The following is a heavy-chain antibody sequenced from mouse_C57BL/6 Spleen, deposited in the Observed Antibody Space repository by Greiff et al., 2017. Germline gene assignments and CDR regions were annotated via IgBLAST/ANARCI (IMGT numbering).Heavy chain of an antibody. D-gene: IGHD2-1*01. CDR3: ARSLYGNYEYYAMDY. V-gene: IGHV1-7*01. Sequence: QVQLKESGAELAKPGASVKLSCKASGYTFTSYWMHWVKQRPGQGLEWIGYINPSSGYTKYNQKFKGKATFTADTSSNTAYMQLSSLTTEDSAIYYCARSLYGNYEYYAMDYWGQGTSVTVSS. J-gene: IGHJ4*01. CDR2: INPSSGYT. CDR1: GYTFTSYW.